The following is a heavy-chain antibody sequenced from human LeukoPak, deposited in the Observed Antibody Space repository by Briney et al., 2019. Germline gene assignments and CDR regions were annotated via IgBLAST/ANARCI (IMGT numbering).Heavy chain of an antibody. J-gene: IGHJ4*02. Sequence: TGESLKISCAASGFTFSSYGMHWVRQAPGKGLEWVAFIRYDGSNKYYADSVKGRFTISRDNSKNTLYLQMNSLRAEDTAVYYCAKVLETAMVEVGGVFDYWGQGTLVTVSS. CDR3: AKVLETAMVEVGGVFDY. CDR2: IRYDGSNK. V-gene: IGHV3-30*02. CDR1: GFTFSSYG. D-gene: IGHD5-18*01.